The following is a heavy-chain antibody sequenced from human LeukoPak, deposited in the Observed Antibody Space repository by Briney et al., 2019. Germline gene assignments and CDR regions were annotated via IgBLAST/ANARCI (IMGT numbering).Heavy chain of an antibody. J-gene: IGHJ5*02. CDR3: ARDPPYYDSSGYYYDT. D-gene: IGHD3-22*01. Sequence: AGRSLRLSCAASGFTFSTYSMNWVRQAPGKGLEWVSSISGSSIYIYYADSVKGRFTISRDNAKNSLYLQMNSLRAEDTAVYYCARDPPYYDSSGYYYDTWGQGVLVTVSS. CDR1: GFTFSTYS. CDR2: ISGSSIYI. V-gene: IGHV3-21*01.